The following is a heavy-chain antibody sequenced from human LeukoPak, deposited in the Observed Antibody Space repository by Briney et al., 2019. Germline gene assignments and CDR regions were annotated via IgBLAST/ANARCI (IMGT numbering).Heavy chain of an antibody. Sequence: GGSLRLSCAASGFIFSNYDMHWVRQGTGKGLEWVSAIGTAGDTYYAGSVKGRFTISRENAKNSFYLQMNSLRAGDTAVYYCAKAARIAAAVGILDYWGQGTLVTVSS. V-gene: IGHV3-13*01. CDR2: IGTAGDT. J-gene: IGHJ4*02. CDR3: AKAARIAAAVGILDY. CDR1: GFIFSNYD. D-gene: IGHD6-13*01.